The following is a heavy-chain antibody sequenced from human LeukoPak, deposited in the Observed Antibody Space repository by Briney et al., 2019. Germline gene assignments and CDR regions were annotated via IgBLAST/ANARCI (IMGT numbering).Heavy chain of an antibody. J-gene: IGHJ4*03. V-gene: IGHV4-59*12. Sequence: SETLSLTCTVSGGSINGYYCSWIRQPPGRGLEWIGYIYYSGNTNYSPSLKSRVTISVDTSKNQFSLKLSSVTAADTAVYYCARIAAAGYFDYWGQGTTVTVSS. CDR3: ARIAAAGYFDY. CDR1: GGSINGYY. D-gene: IGHD6-13*01. CDR2: IYYSGNT.